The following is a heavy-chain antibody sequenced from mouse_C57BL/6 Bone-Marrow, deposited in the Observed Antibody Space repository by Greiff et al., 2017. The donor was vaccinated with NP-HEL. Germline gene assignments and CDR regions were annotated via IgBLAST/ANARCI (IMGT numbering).Heavy chain of an antibody. Sequence: VQRVESGPELVKPGASVKISCKASGYAFSSSWMNWVKQRPGKGLEWIGRIYPGDGDTNYNGKFKGKATLTADKSSSTAYMQLSSLTSEDSAVYFCARDDYDFYAMDYWGQGTSVTVSS. CDR2: IYPGDGDT. V-gene: IGHV1-82*01. D-gene: IGHD2-4*01. J-gene: IGHJ4*01. CDR3: ARDDYDFYAMDY. CDR1: GYAFSSSW.